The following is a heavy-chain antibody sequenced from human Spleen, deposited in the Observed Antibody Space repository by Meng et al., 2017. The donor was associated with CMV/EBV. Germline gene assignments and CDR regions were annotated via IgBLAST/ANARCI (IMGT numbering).Heavy chain of an antibody. CDR2: INPSGGST. CDR3: ARDGSIFGVEYYYGMDV. CDR1: GYTFTSYD. V-gene: IGHV1-46*01. Sequence: ASVKVSCKASGYTFTSYDINWVRQAPGQGLEWMGIINPSGGSTSYAQKFQGRVTMTRDTSTSTVYMELSSLRSDDTAVYYCARDGSIFGVEYYYGMDVWGPGTTVTVSS. D-gene: IGHD3-3*01. J-gene: IGHJ6*02.